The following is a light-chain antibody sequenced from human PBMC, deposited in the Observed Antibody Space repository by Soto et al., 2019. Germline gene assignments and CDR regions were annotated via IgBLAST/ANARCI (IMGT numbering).Light chain of an antibody. J-gene: IGKJ1*01. Sequence: ETVLTQSPGTLSLSPGERATLSCRASQSVRSSLLAWYQHKPGQTPRLLIYGASSRATGIPDRFSGSGSGTDFTLTISRPEPEDFAVYYCQQYGSPWTFGQGTKVEIK. CDR3: QQYGSPWT. CDR2: GAS. V-gene: IGKV3-20*01. CDR1: QSVRSSL.